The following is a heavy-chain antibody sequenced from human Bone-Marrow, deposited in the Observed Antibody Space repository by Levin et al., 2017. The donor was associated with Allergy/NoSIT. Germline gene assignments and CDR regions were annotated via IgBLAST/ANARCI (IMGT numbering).Heavy chain of an antibody. CDR1: GFSFSTPG. D-gene: IGHD3-10*01. Sequence: LSLTCAASGFSFSTPGMHWVRQAPGKGLEWVAIVWDDGRAFYGDSVRGRFTISRDNSVDHLYLQMNGLRAEDTAVYYCAKERGPRSGSCDFWGQGTLVTVSS. CDR2: VWDDGRA. J-gene: IGHJ4*02. CDR3: AKERGPRSGSCDF. V-gene: IGHV3-33*06.